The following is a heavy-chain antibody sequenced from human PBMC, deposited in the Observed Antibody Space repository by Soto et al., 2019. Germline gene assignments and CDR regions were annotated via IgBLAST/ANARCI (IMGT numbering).Heavy chain of an antibody. CDR3: SRRAPEGFDS. CDR1: GVSISRSTYF. CDR2: IDYSGST. V-gene: IGHV4-39*02. Sequence: PSETLSLTSPLSGVSISRSTYFSAWIRQPQGKGLEWIGSIDYSGSTYRNPSLKSRVTISVDTSKNHYSLKLGSVTAADTALYFYSRRAPEGFDSWGQGTLVT. J-gene: IGHJ5*01.